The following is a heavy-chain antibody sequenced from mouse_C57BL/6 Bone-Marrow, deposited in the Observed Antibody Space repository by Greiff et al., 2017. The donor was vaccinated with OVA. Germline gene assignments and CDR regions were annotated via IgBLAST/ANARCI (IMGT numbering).Heavy chain of an antibody. CDR1: GYTFTSYW. CDR2: IDPSDSYT. CDR3: ARSGSSYDD. V-gene: IGHV1-50*01. Sequence: VQLQQPGAELVKPGASVKLSCKASGYTFTSYWMQWVKQRPGQGLEWIGEIDPSDSYTNYNQKVKGKATLTVDTSSSTAYMQLSGLTSEDSAGYYCARSGSSYDDWGKGTTLTVSS. D-gene: IGHD1-1*01. J-gene: IGHJ2*01.